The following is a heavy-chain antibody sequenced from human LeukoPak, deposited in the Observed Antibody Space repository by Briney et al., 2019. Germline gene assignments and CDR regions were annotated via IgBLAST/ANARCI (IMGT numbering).Heavy chain of an antibody. D-gene: IGHD2-15*01. J-gene: IGHJ3*02. Sequence: GASVKVSCKASGYTFTSHDINWVRQATGQGLEWMGWMNPNSGNTGYAQKFQGRVTMTRNTSISTAYMELSSLRSEDTAVYYCARRDCSGGSCYLSRHDAFDIWGQGTMVTVSS. CDR3: ARRDCSGGSCYLSRHDAFDI. CDR2: MNPNSGNT. CDR1: GYTFTSHD. V-gene: IGHV1-8*01.